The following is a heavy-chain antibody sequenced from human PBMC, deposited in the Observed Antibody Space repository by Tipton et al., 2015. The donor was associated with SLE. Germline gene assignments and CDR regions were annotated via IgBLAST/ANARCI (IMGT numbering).Heavy chain of an antibody. V-gene: IGHV3-15*01. CDR3: AQGASGWYGAGAFHI. D-gene: IGHD6-19*01. Sequence: SLRLSCAASGFTFSNAWMSWVRQAPGKGLEWVGLVKSKADGGTTDSAAPVKGRFTISRDDSKNTLYLQMNNLRGEDTAVYYCAQGASGWYGAGAFHIWGQGTLVTVSS. CDR1: GFTFSNAW. J-gene: IGHJ3*02. CDR2: VKSKADGGTT.